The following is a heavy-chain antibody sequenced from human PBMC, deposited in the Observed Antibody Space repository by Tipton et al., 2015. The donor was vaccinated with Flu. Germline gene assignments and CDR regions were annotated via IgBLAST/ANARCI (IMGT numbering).Heavy chain of an antibody. Sequence: LRLSCTVSGGSISSHYWSWIRQPAGKGLERVVRFYTSGTTNYNPPLKSRLTMSVDTSKNQFSLKLSSVTAADTAVYYCERSDFWSGSAKGFDIWGQGTMVTVSS. CDR3: ERSDFWSGSAKGFDI. CDR2: FYTSGTT. J-gene: IGHJ3*02. V-gene: IGHV4-4*07. CDR1: GGSISSHY. D-gene: IGHD3-3*01.